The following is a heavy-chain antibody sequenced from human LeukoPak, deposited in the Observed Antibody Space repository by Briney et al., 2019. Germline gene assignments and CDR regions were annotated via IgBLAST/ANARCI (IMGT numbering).Heavy chain of an antibody. CDR2: IRYDGSNK. J-gene: IGHJ4*02. CDR3: ARDLAWGAFDY. D-gene: IGHD7-27*01. V-gene: IGHV3-30*02. Sequence: GGSLRLSCAASGFTFSSYGMHWVRQAPGKGLEWVAFIRYDGSNKDYADSVKGRFTISRDDSKSMLSLQMNSLRVEDTAVYYCARDLAWGAFDYWGQGTLVSVSS. CDR1: GFTFSSYG.